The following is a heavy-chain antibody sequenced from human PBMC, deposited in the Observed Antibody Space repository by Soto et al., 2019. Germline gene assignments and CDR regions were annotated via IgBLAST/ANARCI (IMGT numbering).Heavy chain of an antibody. J-gene: IGHJ4*02. CDR2: VSGSGGNT. Sequence: VQLLESGGGLVQPGGSLRLSCAASGFTFSNYAMSWVRQAPGKGLEWVSAVSGSGGNTYYADSVQGRFTISRDNSKNMLNLQMNSLRAEDTAVYYCAKLNLFVSAEAGRGPFDYWGQGTLVTVSS. V-gene: IGHV3-23*01. D-gene: IGHD6-13*01. CDR1: GFTFSNYA. CDR3: AKLNLFVSAEAGRGPFDY.